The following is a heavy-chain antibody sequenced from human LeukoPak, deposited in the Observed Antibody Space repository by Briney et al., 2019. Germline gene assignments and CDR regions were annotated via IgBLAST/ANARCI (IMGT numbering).Heavy chain of an antibody. CDR2: TYYRSKWYN. V-gene: IGHV6-1*01. Sequence: SQTLSLTCAISVDSVSSNSAAWNWIRQSPSRGLEWLVRTYYRSKWYNDYAVSVKSRITINPDTSKNQFSLQLNSVTPEDTAVYYCARDLSGSGSSRSVDAFDIWGQGTMVTVSS. CDR1: VDSVSSNSAA. CDR3: ARDLSGSGSSRSVDAFDI. D-gene: IGHD3-10*01. J-gene: IGHJ3*02.